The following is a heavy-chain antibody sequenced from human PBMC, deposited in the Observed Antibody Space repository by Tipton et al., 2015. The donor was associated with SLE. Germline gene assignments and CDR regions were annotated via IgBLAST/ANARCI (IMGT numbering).Heavy chain of an antibody. Sequence: PSLTCTVSGGSISSSSYYWGWIRQPPGKGLEWIGSIYYSGSTYYNPSLKSRVTISVDTSKNQFSLKLSSVTATDTAVYYCARDNFWNRGYYFGGGEDYYYYYMDVWGKGTTVTVSS. CDR1: GGSISSSSYY. D-gene: IGHD3-3*01. J-gene: IGHJ6*03. CDR2: IYYSGST. CDR3: ARDNFWNRGYYFGGGEDYYYYYMDV. V-gene: IGHV4-39*07.